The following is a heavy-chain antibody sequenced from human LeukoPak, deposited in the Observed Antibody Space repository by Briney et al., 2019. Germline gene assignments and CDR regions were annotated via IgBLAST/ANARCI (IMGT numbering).Heavy chain of an antibody. D-gene: IGHD1-14*01. CDR1: GFTFSSSI. CDR3: ARDPKPDD. Sequence: GGSLRLSCATSGFTFSSSIMNWVRQAPGKGLEWIAYISASSGTIYYADSVKGRFTISRDIAQNSLYLQMNSLRAEDTAVYYCARDPKPDDWGQGTLVTVSS. J-gene: IGHJ4*02. CDR2: ISASSGTI. V-gene: IGHV3-48*04.